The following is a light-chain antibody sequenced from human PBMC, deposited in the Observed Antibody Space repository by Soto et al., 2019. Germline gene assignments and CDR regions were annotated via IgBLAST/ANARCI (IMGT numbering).Light chain of an antibody. CDR3: QTWLASGIRV. J-gene: IGLJ3*02. CDR2: LNSDGNY. V-gene: IGLV4-69*01. Sequence: QSVLTQSPSASASLGASVKLTCTLTTGHSSYVIAWHQQRPEKGPRYLMKLNSDGNYIKGDGIPDRFSGSSSGAERYLTISNLQSEDEADYYCQTWLASGIRVFGGGTKLTVL. CDR1: TGHSSYV.